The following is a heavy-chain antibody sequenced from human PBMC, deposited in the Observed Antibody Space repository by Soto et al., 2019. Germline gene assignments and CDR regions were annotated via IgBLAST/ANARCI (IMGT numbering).Heavy chain of an antibody. Sequence: QVQLVESGGGVVQPGRSLRLSCAASGFTFSSYGMHWVRQAPGKGLEWVAVISYDGSNKYYADSVKGRFTISRDNSKNTLYLQMNSLRAEDTAVYYCAKGGELSPFDPWGQGTLVTVSS. V-gene: IGHV3-30*18. CDR2: ISYDGSNK. CDR3: AKGGELSPFDP. J-gene: IGHJ5*02. CDR1: GFTFSSYG. D-gene: IGHD3-16*02.